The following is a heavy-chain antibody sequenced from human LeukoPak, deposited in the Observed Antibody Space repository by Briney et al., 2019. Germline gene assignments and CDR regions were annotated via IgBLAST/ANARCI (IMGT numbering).Heavy chain of an antibody. D-gene: IGHD1-26*01. CDR2: INPNSGGT. CDR3: AREPVGATAFDI. Sequence: ASVKVSCKTSGYTFTGYYMHWVRQAPGQGLEWMGWINPNSGGTNYAQKFQGRVTMTRDTSISTAYMELSRLRSDDTAVYYCAREPVGATAFDIWGQGTMVTVSS. CDR1: GYTFTGYY. V-gene: IGHV1-2*02. J-gene: IGHJ3*02.